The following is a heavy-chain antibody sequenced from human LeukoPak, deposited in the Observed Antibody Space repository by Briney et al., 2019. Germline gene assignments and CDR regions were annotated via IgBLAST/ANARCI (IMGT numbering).Heavy chain of an antibody. CDR2: ISGSGGST. Sequence: GGSLRLSCAASGFTFSSYAMSWVRQAPGKGLEWVSAISGSGGSTYYADSVKGRFTISRDNSKNTLYLQMNSLRAEDTAVYYCARDGGDIISGFDYWGQGTLVTVSS. CDR1: GFTFSSYA. J-gene: IGHJ4*02. CDR3: ARDGGDIISGFDY. V-gene: IGHV3-23*01. D-gene: IGHD2/OR15-2a*01.